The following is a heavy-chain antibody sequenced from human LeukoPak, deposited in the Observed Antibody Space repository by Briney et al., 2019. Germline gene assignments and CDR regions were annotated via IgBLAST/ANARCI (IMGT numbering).Heavy chain of an antibody. CDR1: GFTFSSYG. CDR2: ISGSGGST. J-gene: IGHJ4*02. Sequence: EGSLRLSCAASGFTFSSYGMNWVRQAPGKGLEWVSVISGSGGSTYYADSVKGRFTISRDNSKNTLYLQMNSLRVEDTAVYYCAKDPPYSSSWYYLDYWGQGTLVSVSS. CDR3: AKDPPYSSSWYYLDY. V-gene: IGHV3-23*01. D-gene: IGHD6-13*01.